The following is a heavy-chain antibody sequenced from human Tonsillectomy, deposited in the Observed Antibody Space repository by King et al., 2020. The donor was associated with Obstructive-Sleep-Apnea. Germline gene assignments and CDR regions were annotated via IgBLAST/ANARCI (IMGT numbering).Heavy chain of an antibody. J-gene: IGHJ5*02. CDR3: ARVLAAGTWFDP. CDR1: GYTFTIYG. D-gene: IGHD6-13*01. CDR2: ISAYNGKT. V-gene: IGHV1-18*04. Sequence: QLVQSGAEVKKPGASVKVSCKASGYTFTIYGISWVRQAPGQGLEGMGWISAYNGKTNHAQKLQGRVTMTTDTSTSTAYMELRSLRSDDTAVYYCARVLAAGTWFDPWGQGTLVTVSS.